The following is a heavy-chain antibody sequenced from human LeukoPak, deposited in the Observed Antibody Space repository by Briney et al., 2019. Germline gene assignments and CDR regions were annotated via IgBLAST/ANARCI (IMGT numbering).Heavy chain of an antibody. Sequence: GGSLRLSCAASGVTFSSYSMNWIRQAPGKGLEWVSSISSSSSYIYYADSVNGRFTISRDNAKNSLYLQMNTLRAEATAVYYCARDLCSSTSCYKCSSGMDVWGQGTTVTVSS. D-gene: IGHD2-2*02. CDR2: ISSSSSYI. CDR3: ARDLCSSTSCYKCSSGMDV. J-gene: IGHJ6*02. CDR1: GVTFSSYS. V-gene: IGHV3-21*01.